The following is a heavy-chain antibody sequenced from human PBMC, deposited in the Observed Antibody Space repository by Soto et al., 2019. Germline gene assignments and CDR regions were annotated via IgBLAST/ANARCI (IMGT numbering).Heavy chain of an antibody. J-gene: IGHJ4*02. CDR1: GYTFTSYA. CDR3: AAMGSYNYFDY. V-gene: IGHV1-18*01. CDR2: ISAYNGNT. Sequence: ASVKLSCKDSGYTFTSYAISWVRQAPGQGLEWMGWISAYNGNTKYAQKFQERVTITRDMSTSTAYMELSSLRSEDTAVYYCAAMGSYNYFDYWGQGTLVTVSS. D-gene: IGHD1-26*01.